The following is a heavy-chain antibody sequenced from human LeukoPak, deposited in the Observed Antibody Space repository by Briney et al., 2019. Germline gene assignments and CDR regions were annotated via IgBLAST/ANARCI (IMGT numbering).Heavy chain of an antibody. V-gene: IGHV4-59*01. D-gene: IGHD3-3*01. CDR3: ARSIRFLDLGSFDP. Sequence: SETLSLTCTVSGGSISSYYWSWIRQPPVKGLEWIGYIYYSGSTNYNPSLKSRVTISVDTSKNQFSLKLSSVTAADTAVYYCARSIRFLDLGSFDPWGQGTLVTVSS. CDR1: GGSISSYY. J-gene: IGHJ5*02. CDR2: IYYSGST.